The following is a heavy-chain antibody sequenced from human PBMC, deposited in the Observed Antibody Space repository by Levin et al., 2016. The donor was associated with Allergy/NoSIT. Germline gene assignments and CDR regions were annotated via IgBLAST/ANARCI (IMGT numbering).Heavy chain of an antibody. J-gene: IGHJ6*02. CDR1: GYSFTSYW. CDR2: IDPSDSYT. V-gene: IGHV5-10-1*01. D-gene: IGHD5-18*01. Sequence: GGSLRLSCKGSGYSFTSYWISWVRQMPGKGLEWMGRIDPSDSYTNYSPSFQGHVTISADKSISTAYLQWSSLKASDTAMYYCATTEGRGYSYAPGYGMDVWGQGTTVTVSS. CDR3: ATTEGRGYSYAPGYGMDV.